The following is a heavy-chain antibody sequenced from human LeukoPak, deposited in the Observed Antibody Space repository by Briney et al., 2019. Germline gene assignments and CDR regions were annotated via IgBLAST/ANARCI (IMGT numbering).Heavy chain of an antibody. V-gene: IGHV4-4*07. CDR1: GGSIISNY. J-gene: IGHJ6*03. CDR2: IHGSGIT. D-gene: IGHD3-22*01. CDR3: ARLKFYDSTGYSPGYYMDV. Sequence: SETLSLTCTVSGGSIISNYWSWIRQSAGTGLEWIGRIHGSGITDYNPSLKSRVTMSLDTSRKQFSLRLTSVTAADTAVYYCARLKFYDSTGYSPGYYMDVWGKGTTVSVFS.